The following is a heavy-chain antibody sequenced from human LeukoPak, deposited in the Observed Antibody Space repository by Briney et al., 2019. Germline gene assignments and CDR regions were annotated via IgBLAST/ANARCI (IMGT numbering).Heavy chain of an antibody. Sequence: SVKVSCKASGGTFSDYGINWLRQAPGQGLEWMGGIIPIFGTANYAQKFQGRVTITTDESTSTAYMELSSLRSEDTAVYYCARSGRYQLLSPGDYWGQGTLVTVSS. CDR3: ARSGRYQLLSPGDY. CDR1: GGTFSDYG. D-gene: IGHD2-2*01. V-gene: IGHV1-69*05. J-gene: IGHJ4*02. CDR2: IIPIFGTA.